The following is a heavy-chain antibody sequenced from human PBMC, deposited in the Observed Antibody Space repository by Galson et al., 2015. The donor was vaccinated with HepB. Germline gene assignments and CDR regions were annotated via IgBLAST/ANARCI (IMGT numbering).Heavy chain of an antibody. CDR1: GGTFSSYA. CDR2: IIPIFGTA. V-gene: IGHV1-69*13. D-gene: IGHD3-22*01. Sequence: SVKVSCKASGGTFSSYAISWVRQAPGQGLEWMGGIIPIFGTANYAQKFQGRVTITADESTSTAYMELSSLRSEDTAVYYCARDYYDSSGYYYYYGMDVWGQGTTVTVPS. CDR3: ARDYYDSSGYYYYYGMDV. J-gene: IGHJ6*02.